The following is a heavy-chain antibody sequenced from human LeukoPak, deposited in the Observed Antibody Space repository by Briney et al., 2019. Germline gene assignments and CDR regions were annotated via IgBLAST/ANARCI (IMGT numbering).Heavy chain of an antibody. CDR1: GFTFSTYS. J-gene: IGHJ4*02. V-gene: IGHV3-48*01. Sequence: GGSLRLSCAASGFTFSTYSMNWVRQPPGKGLEWVSYITSDSVTMFYADSVKGRFTISGDNAENTLYLQMNSLRAEDTAIYYCGRVVTTSEDWGQGILVTVS. D-gene: IGHD1-14*01. CDR2: ITSDSVTM. CDR3: GRVVTTSED.